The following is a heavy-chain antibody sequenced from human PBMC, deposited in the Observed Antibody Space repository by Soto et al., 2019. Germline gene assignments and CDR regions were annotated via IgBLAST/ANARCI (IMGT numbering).Heavy chain of an antibody. CDR1: GFTFTSSA. CDR2: ISGYNGNT. CDR3: ARDQSWHDLVWWFDP. V-gene: IGHV1-18*01. D-gene: IGHD1-1*01. J-gene: IGHJ5*02. Sequence: ASVKVSCKASGFTFTSSAMQWVRQAPGQGLEWMGWISGYNGNTKYAEKFQGRVTMTTDTSTSTAHMELRSLRSEDTAVYYCARDQSWHDLVWWFDPWGQGTLVTVSS.